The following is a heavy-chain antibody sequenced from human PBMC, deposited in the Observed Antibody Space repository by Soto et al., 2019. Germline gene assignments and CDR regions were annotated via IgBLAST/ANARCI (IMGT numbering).Heavy chain of an antibody. CDR1: ESTSRNYA. CDR2: ISYDGNNK. CDR3: ARGPSYSDSYFDY. D-gene: IGHD4-17*01. V-gene: IGHV3-30*03. J-gene: IGHJ4*02. Sequence: QVQLVESGGGVVQPGGSLRLSCAAPESTSRNYAMHWVRKPPGKGLQWWAVISYDGNNKYYADSVEGRFTISRDNSKNTVYLQMNSLRLEDTAVYYCARGPSYSDSYFDYWGQGTLVTVSS.